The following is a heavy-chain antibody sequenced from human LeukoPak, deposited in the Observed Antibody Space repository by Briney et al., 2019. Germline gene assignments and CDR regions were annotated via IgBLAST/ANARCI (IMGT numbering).Heavy chain of an antibody. J-gene: IGHJ4*02. V-gene: IGHV4-59*01. Sequence: SETVSLTCTVSGGSISSYYWNWIRRSPGKGLEWIGYSSHTGSTTLNPSLKSRVSIPVDTSKNQFSLNLMSVTSEDTAVYYCARGNGNNFPFDSWGQGTLVTVSS. CDR1: GGSISSYY. CDR3: ARGNGNNFPFDS. CDR2: SSHTGST. D-gene: IGHD1/OR15-1a*01.